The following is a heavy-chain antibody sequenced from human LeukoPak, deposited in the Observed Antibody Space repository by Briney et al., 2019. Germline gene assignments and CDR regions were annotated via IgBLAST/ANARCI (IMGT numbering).Heavy chain of an antibody. D-gene: IGHD6-19*01. V-gene: IGHV3-73*01. J-gene: IGHJ4*02. Sequence: GGSLRLSCAASGFTFSGSAMHWVRQASGKGLEWVGRIRSKANSYATAYAASVKGRFTISRDDSKNTAYLQMNSLKTEDTAVYYCTSISSSGWYRTSDYWGQGTLVTVSS. CDR2: IRSKANSYAT. CDR3: TSISSSGWYRTSDY. CDR1: GFTFSGSA.